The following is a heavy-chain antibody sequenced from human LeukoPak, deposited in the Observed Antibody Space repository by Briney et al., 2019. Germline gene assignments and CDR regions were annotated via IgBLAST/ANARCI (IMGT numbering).Heavy chain of an antibody. CDR2: ISGDGGST. D-gene: IGHD3-22*01. CDR1: GFTFDDYA. V-gene: IGHV3-43*02. CDR3: AKGGYSSGYYYPFDY. J-gene: IGHJ4*02. Sequence: GGSLRLSCAASGFTFDDYAMHWVRQAPGKGLEWVSLISGDGGSTYYADSVKGRFTISRDNSKNSLYLQMNSLRTEDTALYYCAKGGYSSGYYYPFDYWGQGTLVTVSS.